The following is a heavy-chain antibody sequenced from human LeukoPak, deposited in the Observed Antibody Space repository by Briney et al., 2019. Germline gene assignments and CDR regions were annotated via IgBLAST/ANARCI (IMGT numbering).Heavy chain of an antibody. CDR1: GYTFTGYS. D-gene: IGHD1-1*01. CDR2: INPNSGGT. J-gene: IGHJ5*02. Sequence: ASVKVSCKASGYTFTGYSMHWVRQAPGQGLEWLGQINPNSGGTKYAQNFQGRVTMTRDTSVSTAYMELSRLRSDDTAVYYCARAPERLGWFDPWGQGTLVTVSS. CDR3: ARAPERLGWFDP. V-gene: IGHV1-2*06.